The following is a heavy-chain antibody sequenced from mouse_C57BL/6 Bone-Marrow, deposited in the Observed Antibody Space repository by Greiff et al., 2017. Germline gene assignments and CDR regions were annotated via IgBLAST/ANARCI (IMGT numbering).Heavy chain of an antibody. CDR1: GYTFTSYW. V-gene: IGHV1-5*01. D-gene: IGHD1-1*01. CDR2: IYPGNSDT. J-gene: IGHJ2*01. CDR3: TSGGTTVVVFDD. Sequence: VQLQQSGTVLARPGASVKMSCKTSGYTFTSYWMHWVKQRPGQGLEWIGAIYPGNSDTSYNQKFKGKAKLTAVTSASTAYMELSSLTNEDSAVYYCTSGGTTVVVFDDWGQGTTLTVSS.